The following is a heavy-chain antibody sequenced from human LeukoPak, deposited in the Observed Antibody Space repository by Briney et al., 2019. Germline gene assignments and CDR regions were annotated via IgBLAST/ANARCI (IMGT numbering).Heavy chain of an antibody. CDR1: GGSISSSSYY. V-gene: IGHV4-39*01. Sequence: SETLSLTCTVSGGSISSSSYYWGWIRQPPGKGLEWTGTIYYSGTTYYNPSLKSRVTISVDTSKNQFSLRLSSVTAADTAVYYCVRHKYSSGWLIDYWGQGTLVTVSS. CDR3: VRHKYSSGWLIDY. J-gene: IGHJ4*02. CDR2: IYYSGTT. D-gene: IGHD6-19*01.